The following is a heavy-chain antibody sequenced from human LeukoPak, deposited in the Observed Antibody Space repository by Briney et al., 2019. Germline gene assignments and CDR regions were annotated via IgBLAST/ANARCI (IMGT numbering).Heavy chain of an antibody. CDR3: ARVGPGNGPHYYGSSGYWPNFDY. CDR1: GYTFTSYY. CDR2: INPSGGST. D-gene: IGHD3-22*01. V-gene: IGHV1-46*01. Sequence: ASVKVSCKASGYTFTSYYMHWVRQAPGQGLEWMGIINPSGGSTSYAQKFQGRVTMTRDMSTSTVYMELSSLRSEDTAVYYCARVGPGNGPHYYGSSGYWPNFDYWGQGTLVTVSS. J-gene: IGHJ4*02.